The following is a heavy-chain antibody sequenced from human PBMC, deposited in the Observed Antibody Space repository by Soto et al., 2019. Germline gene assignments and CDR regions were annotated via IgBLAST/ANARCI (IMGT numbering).Heavy chain of an antibody. J-gene: IGHJ6*02. CDR1: GCTFSSYG. V-gene: IGHV3-30*18. Sequence: GGALRLSCAASGCTFSSYGMHWVRQAPGKGLEWVAVISYDGSNKYYADSVKGRFTISRDNSKNTLYLQMNSLRAEDTAVYYCAKGVITIFEAYYYYYGMDVWGQGTTVTASS. CDR2: ISYDGSNK. D-gene: IGHD3-3*01. CDR3: AKGVITIFEAYYYYYGMDV.